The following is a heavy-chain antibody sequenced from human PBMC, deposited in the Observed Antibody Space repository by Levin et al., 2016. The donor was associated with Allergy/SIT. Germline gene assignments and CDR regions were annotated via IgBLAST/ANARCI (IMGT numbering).Heavy chain of an antibody. Sequence: GESLKISCAASGFTFSTYGMHWVRQAPGKGLEWVAVIWHDGSKNYYADSVKGRFTISRDNSKDTLYLQMNSLRAEDTAVYYCARDYHRTLITMVRGVIISPLGYWGQGTLVTVSS. J-gene: IGHJ4*02. CDR3: ARDYHRTLITMVRGVIISPLGY. CDR2: IWHDGSKN. D-gene: IGHD3-10*01. V-gene: IGHV3-33*01. CDR1: GFTFSTYG.